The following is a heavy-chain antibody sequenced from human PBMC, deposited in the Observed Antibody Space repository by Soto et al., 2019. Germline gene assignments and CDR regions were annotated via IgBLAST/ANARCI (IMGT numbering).Heavy chain of an antibody. D-gene: IGHD3-22*01. CDR3: AAGDYYDSSGYSSDY. V-gene: IGHV1-58*01. CDR1: GFTFTSST. Sequence: QMQLVQSGPEVKKPGTSVKVSCKASGFTFTSSTVQWVRQARGQRLEWIGWIVVGSGNTIYAQKLQERVTITRDMSTSTAYMELSSLRSEDTAVYYCAAGDYYDSSGYSSDYWGQGTLVTVSS. CDR2: IVVGSGNT. J-gene: IGHJ4*02.